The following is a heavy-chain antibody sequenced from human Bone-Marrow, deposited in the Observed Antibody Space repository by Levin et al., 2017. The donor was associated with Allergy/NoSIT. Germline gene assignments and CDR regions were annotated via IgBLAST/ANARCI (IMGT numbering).Heavy chain of an antibody. CDR3: ARPEFFVDTSGVINFDW. V-gene: IGHV4-39*01. CDR1: GVSISKTTYY. Sequence: SETLSLTCIVSGVSISKTTYYWGWIRQRPGRGLEWIGNIFSSGSTSYNPSLKSRVSMSRDTSKNQFSLKLISVTAADTAAYACARPEFFVDTSGVINFDWRGPGILVTVAS. J-gene: IGHJ4*02. D-gene: IGHD6-19*01. CDR2: IFSSGST.